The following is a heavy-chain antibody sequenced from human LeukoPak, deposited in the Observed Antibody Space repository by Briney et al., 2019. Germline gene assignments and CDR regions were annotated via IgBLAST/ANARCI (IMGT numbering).Heavy chain of an antibody. CDR2: TSGSGDIR. CDR1: GFTFKYYA. Sequence: PGGSLRLSCAASGFTFKYYAMTWVRQAPGKGLEWVSRTSGSGDIRLYADSVKGRFTISRTNSENRLYLQMNSLRADDSGVYYCANYRCRGGGYYSGLEHWGQGTQVTVSS. CDR3: ANYRCRGGGYYSGLEH. V-gene: IGHV3-23*01. D-gene: IGHD2-15*01. J-gene: IGHJ1*01.